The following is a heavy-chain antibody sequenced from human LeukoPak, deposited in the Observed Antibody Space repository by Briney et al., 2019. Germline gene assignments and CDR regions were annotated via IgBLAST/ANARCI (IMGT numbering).Heavy chain of an antibody. J-gene: IGHJ4*02. Sequence: GGSLRLSCAASGFTFSDLFIDWVRQAPGKGLEWVGRTKNKAYSYTTEYAASVKGRFTISRDDSKNSRYLQMNSLKTEDTAVYYCASMRGVFGYWGQGTLVTVSS. CDR2: TKNKAYSYTT. V-gene: IGHV3-72*01. CDR3: ASMRGVFGY. D-gene: IGHD3-10*01. CDR1: GFTFSDLF.